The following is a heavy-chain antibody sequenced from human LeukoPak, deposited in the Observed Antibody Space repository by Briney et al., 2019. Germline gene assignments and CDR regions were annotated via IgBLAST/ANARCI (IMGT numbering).Heavy chain of an antibody. V-gene: IGHV4-34*01. CDR1: GGSFSGYY. D-gene: IGHD5-12*01. CDR3: ASPRGGYSGYAPFDY. CDR2: INHSGST. J-gene: IGHJ4*02. Sequence: SETLSLTCAVYGGSFSGYYWSWIRQPPGKGLEWIGEINHSGSTNYSPSLKSRVTISVDTSKNQFSLKLSSVTAADTAVYYCASPRGGYSGYAPFDYWGQGTLVTVSS.